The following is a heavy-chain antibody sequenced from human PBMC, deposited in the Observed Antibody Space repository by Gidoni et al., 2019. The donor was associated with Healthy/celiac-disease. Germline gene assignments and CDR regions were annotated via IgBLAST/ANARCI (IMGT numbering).Heavy chain of an antibody. CDR1: GGSISSYY. V-gene: IGHV4-59*01. CDR3: ARERLRSYAFDI. Sequence: QVQLQESGPGLVKPSETLSLTCTVSGGSISSYYWSWIRQPPGKGLEWIGYIYYSGSTNYNPSLKSRVTISVDTSKNQFSLKLSSVTAADTAVYYCARERLRSYAFDIWGQGTMVTVSS. D-gene: IGHD5-12*01. CDR2: IYYSGST. J-gene: IGHJ3*02.